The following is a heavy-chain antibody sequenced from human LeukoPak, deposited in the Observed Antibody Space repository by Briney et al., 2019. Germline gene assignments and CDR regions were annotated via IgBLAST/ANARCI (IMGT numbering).Heavy chain of an antibody. D-gene: IGHD6-25*01. J-gene: IGHJ4*02. CDR1: GGSVSSTNW. CDR3: AREGGFYRPLDY. V-gene: IGHV4-4*02. Sequence: SGTLSLTCGVSGGSVSSTNWWTWIRQPPGKGLEWIGEVHLDGRTNFNPSLKSRLTMSVDLSENHVSLKLTSVTAADTAVYYCAREGGFYRPLDYSGQGTLVTVSS. CDR2: VHLDGRT.